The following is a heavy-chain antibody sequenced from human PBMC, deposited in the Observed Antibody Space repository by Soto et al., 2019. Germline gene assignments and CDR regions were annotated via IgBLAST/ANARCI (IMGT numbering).Heavy chain of an antibody. J-gene: IGHJ6*02. D-gene: IGHD2-15*01. CDR3: ARGSGGWFLYHEYGMDV. V-gene: IGHV3-33*01. CDR2: IWYDGSNK. CDR1: GFTFSSYG. Sequence: QVQLVESGGGVVQPGRSLRLSCAASGFTFSSYGMHWVRQAPGKGLEWVAVIWYDGSNKYYADSVKGRFTISRDNSKXPLYLQMNSLRAEDTAVYYCARGSGGWFLYHEYGMDVWGQGTTVTVSS.